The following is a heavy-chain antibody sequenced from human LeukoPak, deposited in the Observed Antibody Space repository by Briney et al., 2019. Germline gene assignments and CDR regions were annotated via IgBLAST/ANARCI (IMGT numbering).Heavy chain of an antibody. CDR3: ARDRTVTTN. CDR1: GGSFSGYY. D-gene: IGHD4-11*01. Sequence: SETLSLTCAVYGGSFSGYYWSWIRQPPGKGLEWIGYIYHSGRTNHNPSLKSRVTISIDTSKNQFSLKLSSVTAADTAVYYCARDRTVTTNWGQGTLVTVSS. CDR2: IYHSGRT. J-gene: IGHJ4*02. V-gene: IGHV4-34*11.